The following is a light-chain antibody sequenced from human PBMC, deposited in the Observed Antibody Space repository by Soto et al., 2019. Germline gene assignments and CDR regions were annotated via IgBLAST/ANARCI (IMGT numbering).Light chain of an antibody. CDR3: QQYGSSVWT. Sequence: EIVLTQSPATLSLSPGERATLSCGASQSVSNNFFAWYQQKPGLAPRLLIYDASSRATGIPDRFSGSGSGTDFTLTISRLEPEDFAVYYCQQYGSSVWTFGQGTKVEIK. CDR1: QSVSNNF. J-gene: IGKJ1*01. V-gene: IGKV3D-20*01. CDR2: DAS.